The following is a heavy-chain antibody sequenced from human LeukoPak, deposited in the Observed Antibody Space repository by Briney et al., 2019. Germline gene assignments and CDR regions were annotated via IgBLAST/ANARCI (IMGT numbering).Heavy chain of an antibody. V-gene: IGHV3-23*01. J-gene: IGHJ3*01. CDR3: VKDIQLST. CDR2: IGSSGGST. CDR1: GFNFITAA. D-gene: IGHD5-24*01. Sequence: GGSLRLSCAASGFNFITAAMTWVRQAPGKGLEWVSLIGSSGGSTYYADSVKGRFTISRDNSNHTLSLQMNSLRVEDTAIYYCVKDIQLSTWGLGAMVTVSS.